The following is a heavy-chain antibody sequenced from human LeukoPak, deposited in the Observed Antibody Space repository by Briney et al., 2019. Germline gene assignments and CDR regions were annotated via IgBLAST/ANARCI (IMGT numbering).Heavy chain of an antibody. V-gene: IGHV3-23*01. J-gene: IGHJ4*02. Sequence: GGSLRLSCAASGFTFSSYVITWVRQAPGKGLEWVVAIDGGGGSTYYADSVKGRFTVSRDNSKNTLYLQMNSLSAEDTAVYYCARGFSGIYPFYYDYWGQGTLVTVSS. D-gene: IGHD1-26*01. CDR2: IDGGGGST. CDR3: ARGFSGIYPFYYDY. CDR1: GFTFSSYV.